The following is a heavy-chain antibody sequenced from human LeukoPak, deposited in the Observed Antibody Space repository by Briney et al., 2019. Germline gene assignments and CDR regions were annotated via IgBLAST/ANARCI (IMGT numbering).Heavy chain of an antibody. CDR1: GFALSNYA. CDR2: IRYDGSNK. CDR3: ANGGYDILTGSDY. D-gene: IGHD3-9*01. V-gene: IGHV3-30*02. Sequence: PGGSLRLSCAASGFALSNYAMHWVRQAPGKGLEWVAFIRYDGSNKYYADSVKGRFTISRDNSKNTLYLQMNSLRAEDTAVYYCANGGYDILTGSDYWGQGTLVTVSS. J-gene: IGHJ4*02.